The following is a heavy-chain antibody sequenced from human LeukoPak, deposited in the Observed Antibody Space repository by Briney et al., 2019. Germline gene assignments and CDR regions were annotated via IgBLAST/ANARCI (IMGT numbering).Heavy chain of an antibody. Sequence: ASETLSLTCTVSGGSISSSSHYWGWIRQPPGKGLEWIGSIYYSGSTYYNPSLKSRVTISVDTSKNQFSLKLSSVTAADTAVYYCARDDREVLMVYAIGWFDPWGQGTLVTVSS. CDR3: ARDDREVLMVYAIGWFDP. D-gene: IGHD2-8*01. J-gene: IGHJ5*02. V-gene: IGHV4-39*07. CDR1: GGSISSSSHY. CDR2: IYYSGST.